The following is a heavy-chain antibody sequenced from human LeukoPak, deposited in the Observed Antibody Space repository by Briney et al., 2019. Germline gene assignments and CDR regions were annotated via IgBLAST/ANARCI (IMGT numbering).Heavy chain of an antibody. CDR2: IWYDGSNK. CDR1: GFTFSSYG. D-gene: IGHD6-19*01. CDR3: ARESSGREGYFDY. J-gene: IGHJ4*02. V-gene: IGHV3-33*01. Sequence: GGSLRLSCAAPGFTFSSYGMHWVRQAPGKGLEWVAVIWYDGSNKYYADSVKGRFTISRDNSKNTLYLQMNSLRAEDTAVYYCARESSGREGYFDYWGQGTLVTVSS.